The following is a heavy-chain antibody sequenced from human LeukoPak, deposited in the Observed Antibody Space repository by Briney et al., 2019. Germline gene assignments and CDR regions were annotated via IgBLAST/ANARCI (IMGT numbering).Heavy chain of an antibody. CDR2: ISNDGIKK. CDR3: ASVRYFDWLVDN. CDR1: GLTFRDYG. D-gene: IGHD3-9*01. Sequence: GGSLRLSCEASGLTFRDYGMHWFRQAPGKGLERVAVISNDGIKKEHADSVKGRFTISRDNSKNTVYLQMNSLRTDDTAVYYCASVRYFDWLVDNWGQGTLVTVSS. V-gene: IGHV3-30*03. J-gene: IGHJ4*02.